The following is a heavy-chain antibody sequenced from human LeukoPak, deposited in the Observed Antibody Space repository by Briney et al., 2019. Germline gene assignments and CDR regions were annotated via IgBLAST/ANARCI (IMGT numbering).Heavy chain of an antibody. V-gene: IGHV4-34*01. Sequence: SETLSLTCAVYGGSFSGYYWSWIRQPPGKGLEWIGEINHSGSTNYNPSLKSRVTISVDTSKNQFSLKLSSVTAADTAVYYCARNHCSSTSCYLVHAFDIWGQGTMVTVSS. CDR3: ARNHCSSTSCYLVHAFDI. J-gene: IGHJ3*02. CDR2: INHSGST. CDR1: GGSFSGYY. D-gene: IGHD2-2*01.